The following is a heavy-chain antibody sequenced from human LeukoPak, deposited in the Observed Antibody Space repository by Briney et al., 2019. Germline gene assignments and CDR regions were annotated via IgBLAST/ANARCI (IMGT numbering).Heavy chain of an antibody. CDR3: AKDGSGLYYYGSGSYYNYFDY. D-gene: IGHD3-10*01. CDR2: ISGSGGTT. CDR1: GFTFSSYA. Sequence: GGSLRLSCAASGFTFSSYAVTWVRQAPGKGRDWVSAISGSGGTTYYADSVKGRFTISRDNSKNTLYLQMNSLRAEDTAVYYCAKDGSGLYYYGSGSYYNYFDYWGQGPLVTVSS. V-gene: IGHV3-23*01. J-gene: IGHJ4*02.